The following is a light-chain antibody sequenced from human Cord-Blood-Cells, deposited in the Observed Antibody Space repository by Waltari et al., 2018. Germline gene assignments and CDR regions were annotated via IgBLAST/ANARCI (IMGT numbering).Light chain of an antibody. CDR3: GTWDSSLSAGV. CDR1: RSNLGNNY. CDR2: DNN. J-gene: IGLJ1*01. Sequence: QSVLTQPPSVSAAPGQKVTLSCSGSRSNLGNNYVSWYQQLPGTAPKLLIYDNNKRPSGLPDRFSGSKSGTSATLGITGLQTGDEADYYCGTWDSSLSAGVFGTGTKVTVL. V-gene: IGLV1-51*01.